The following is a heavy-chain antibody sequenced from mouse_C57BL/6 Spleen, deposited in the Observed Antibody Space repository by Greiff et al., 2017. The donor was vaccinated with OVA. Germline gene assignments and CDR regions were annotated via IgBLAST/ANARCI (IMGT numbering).Heavy chain of an antibody. J-gene: IGHJ3*01. CDR1: GFNIKDYY. Sequence: EVQLQQSGAELVKPGASVKLSCTASGFNIKDYYMHWVKQRTEQGLEWIGRIDPEDGETKYAPKFQGNATITADTSSNTAYLQLSSLTSEDTAVYYCARDGIKSFFADWGQGTLVTVSA. CDR3: ARDGIKSFFAD. CDR2: IDPEDGET. D-gene: IGHD2-1*01. V-gene: IGHV14-2*01.